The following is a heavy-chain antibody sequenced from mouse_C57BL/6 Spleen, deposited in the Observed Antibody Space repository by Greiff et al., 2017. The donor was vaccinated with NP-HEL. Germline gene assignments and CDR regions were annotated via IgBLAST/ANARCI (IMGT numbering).Heavy chain of an antibody. CDR1: GYTFTSYW. Sequence: QVQLQQPGAELVKPGASVKLSCKASGYTFTSYWMQWVKQRPGQGLEWIGEIDPSDSYTNYNQKFKGKATLTVDTSSSTAYMQLSSLTSEDSAVYYCARLTYYDYDAMDYWGQGTSVTVSS. J-gene: IGHJ4*01. V-gene: IGHV1-50*01. CDR2: IDPSDSYT. D-gene: IGHD2-10*01. CDR3: ARLTYYDYDAMDY.